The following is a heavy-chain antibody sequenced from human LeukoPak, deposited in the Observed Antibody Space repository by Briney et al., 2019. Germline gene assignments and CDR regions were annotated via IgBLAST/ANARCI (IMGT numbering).Heavy chain of an antibody. D-gene: IGHD6-13*01. V-gene: IGHV1-24*01. CDR3: ATSSSWPGGMDV. Sequence: ASVKVSCKVSGYTLTELSTHWVRQAPGKGLEWMGGFDPEDGETIYAQKFQGRVTMTEDTSTDTAYMELSSLRSEDTAVYYCATSSSWPGGMDVWGQGTTVTVSS. J-gene: IGHJ6*02. CDR2: FDPEDGET. CDR1: GYTLTELS.